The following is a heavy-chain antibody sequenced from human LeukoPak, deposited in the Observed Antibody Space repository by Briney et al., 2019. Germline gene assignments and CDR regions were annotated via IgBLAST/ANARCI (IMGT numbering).Heavy chain of an antibody. D-gene: IGHD3-10*01. CDR1: GGSISSYY. V-gene: IGHV4-59*01. CDR2: IYYSGST. J-gene: IGHJ6*02. CDR3: AKGRGFGELLPPYYYYGMDV. Sequence: SETLSLTCTVSGGSISSYYWSWIRQPPGEGRERIGYIYYSGSTNYNPSLKSRVTISVDTSKTQFSLKLSSVTAADTAVYYCAKGRGFGELLPPYYYYGMDVWGQGTTVTVSS.